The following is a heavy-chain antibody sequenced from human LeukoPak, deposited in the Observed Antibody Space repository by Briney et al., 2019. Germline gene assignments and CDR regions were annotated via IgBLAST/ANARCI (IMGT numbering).Heavy chain of an antibody. CDR3: TRGAGWLIDY. CDR2: IYYSGST. V-gene: IGHV4-59*01. CDR1: NGSISSYY. D-gene: IGHD3-16*01. Sequence: SETLSLTCTVSNGSISSYYWSWIRQPPGKGLEWIGYIYYSGSTNYNPSLKSRVTISVDTSKNQFSLKLNSLTTADTAVYYCTRGAGWLIDYWGQGILVTVSS. J-gene: IGHJ4*02.